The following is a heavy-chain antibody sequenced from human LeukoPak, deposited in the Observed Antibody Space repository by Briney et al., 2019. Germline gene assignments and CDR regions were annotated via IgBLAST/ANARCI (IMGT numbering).Heavy chain of an antibody. D-gene: IGHD2-8*02. CDR3: AREESGGYFDY. J-gene: IGHJ4*02. Sequence: ASVKVSCKASGYTFTNYYMHWVRQAPGQGLEWIGLINPTGTGTNYAQKFRGRVTMTRDTSTTTVYMELSSLRSEDTAVYYCAREESGGYFDYWGQGTLVAVSS. CDR1: GYTFTNYY. CDR2: INPTGTGT. V-gene: IGHV1-46*01.